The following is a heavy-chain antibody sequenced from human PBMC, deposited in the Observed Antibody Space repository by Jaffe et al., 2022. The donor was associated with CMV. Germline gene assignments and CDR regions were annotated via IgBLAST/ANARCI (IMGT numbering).Heavy chain of an antibody. J-gene: IGHJ4*02. V-gene: IGHV3-30*18. Sequence: QVQLVESGGGVVQPGRSLRLSCAASGFTFSSYGMHWVRQAPGKGLEWVAVISYDGSNKYYADSVKGRFTISRDNSKNTLYLQMNSLRAEDTAVYYCAKERIVGAIGYWGQGTLVTVSS. CDR2: ISYDGSNK. CDR3: AKERIVGAIGY. D-gene: IGHD1-26*01. CDR1: GFTFSSYG.